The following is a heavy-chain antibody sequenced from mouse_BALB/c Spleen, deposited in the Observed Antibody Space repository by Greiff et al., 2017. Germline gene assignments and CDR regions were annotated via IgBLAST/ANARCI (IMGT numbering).Heavy chain of an antibody. Sequence: EVHLVESGGGLVKPGGSLKLSCAASGFTFSDYYMYWVRQTPEKRLEWVATISDGGSYTYYPDSVKGRFTISRDNAKNNLYLQMSSLKSEDTAMYYCAREGNYGYNFDYWGQGTTLTVSS. CDR1: GFTFSDYY. V-gene: IGHV5-4*02. J-gene: IGHJ2*01. D-gene: IGHD1-2*01. CDR2: ISDGGSYT. CDR3: AREGNYGYNFDY.